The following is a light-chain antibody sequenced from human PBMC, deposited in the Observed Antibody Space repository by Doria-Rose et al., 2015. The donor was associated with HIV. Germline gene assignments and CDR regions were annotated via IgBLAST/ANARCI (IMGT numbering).Light chain of an antibody. CDR1: QSVSSN. CDR2: DAS. V-gene: IGKV3-11*01. J-gene: IGKJ3*01. CDR3: QQRSNWPPIFT. Sequence: EIVLTQSPATLSLSPGERATLSCRASQSVSSNLAWYQQKPGQAPRLLIYDASNRATGIPARFSGSGSGTDFTLTISSLEPEDFAVYFRQQRSNWPPIFTFGPGTKVDI.